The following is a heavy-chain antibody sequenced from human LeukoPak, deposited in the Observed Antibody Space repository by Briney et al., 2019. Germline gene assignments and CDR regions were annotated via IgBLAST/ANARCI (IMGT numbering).Heavy chain of an antibody. V-gene: IGHV3-30-3*01. CDR2: ISYDGSNK. CDR1: GXTFSSYA. Sequence: GGSLRLSCAASGXTFSSYAMHWVRQAPGKGLEWVAVISYDGSNKYYADSVKGRFTISRDNSKNTLYLQMNSLRAEDTAVYYCARPTVVTNDAFDIWGQGTMVTVSS. D-gene: IGHD4-23*01. CDR3: ARPTVVTNDAFDI. J-gene: IGHJ3*02.